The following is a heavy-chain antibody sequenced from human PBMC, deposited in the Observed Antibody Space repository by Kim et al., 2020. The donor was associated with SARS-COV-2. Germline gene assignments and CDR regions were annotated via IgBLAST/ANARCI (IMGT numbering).Heavy chain of an antibody. Sequence: SETLSLTCTVSGGSISNYYWSWIRQPPGKGLEWIGYIHYSGSTKYNPSLKSRVTISVDTSNNQFSLKLSSVTAADTAVYYCASRDSGTDYYVNWGQGTLVTVSS. CDR1: GGSISNYY. J-gene: IGHJ4*02. V-gene: IGHV4-59*01. D-gene: IGHD1-26*01. CDR2: IHYSGST. CDR3: ASRDSGTDYYVN.